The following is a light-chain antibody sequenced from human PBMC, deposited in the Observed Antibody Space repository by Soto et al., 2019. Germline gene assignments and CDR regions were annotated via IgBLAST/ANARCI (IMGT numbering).Light chain of an antibody. CDR1: QSVSRN. J-gene: IGKJ2*01. V-gene: IGKV3D-15*01. Sequence: EVEMTQSPSTLSASPGNRVIISCRASQSVSRNLAWYQQKPGQAPRLLIFGASTRATGIPARFSGSGSGTFFILTSSRLQSDDVAVYYCQQYNTWYTFGQGTKLEIK. CDR2: GAS. CDR3: QQYNTWYT.